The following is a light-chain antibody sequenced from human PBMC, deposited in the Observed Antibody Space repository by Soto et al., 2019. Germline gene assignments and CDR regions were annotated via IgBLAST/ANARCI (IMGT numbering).Light chain of an antibody. Sequence: EIVLTQSPGTLSLSPGERATLSCRASQTVSSRYLAWYQQKPGQSPRLLMYGASSRATGIQDRFSGSGSGIDLTLTISRLEPEDFEVYFCQQYGRSPPFTFGQGTKVEIK. CDR3: QQYGRSPPFT. CDR1: QTVSSRY. V-gene: IGKV3-20*01. CDR2: GAS. J-gene: IGKJ2*01.